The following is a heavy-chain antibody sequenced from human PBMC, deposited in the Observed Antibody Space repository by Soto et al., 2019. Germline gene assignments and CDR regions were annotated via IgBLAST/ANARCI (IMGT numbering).Heavy chain of an antibody. CDR1: GFTFSSYG. D-gene: IGHD6-13*01. V-gene: IGHV3-33*01. CDR3: ARSPTVSSWYDY. CDR2: IWYDGSNK. J-gene: IGHJ4*02. Sequence: GGSLRLXCAASGFTFSSYGMHWVRQAPGKGLEWVAVIWYDGSNKYYADSVKGRFTISRDNSKNTLYLQMNSLRAEDTAVYYCARSPTVSSWYDYWGQGTLVTVSS.